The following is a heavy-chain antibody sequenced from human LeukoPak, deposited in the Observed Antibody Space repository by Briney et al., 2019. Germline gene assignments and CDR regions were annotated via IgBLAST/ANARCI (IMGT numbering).Heavy chain of an antibody. CDR1: GYTFTGYY. D-gene: IGHD6-13*01. CDR2: MNPNSGNA. J-gene: IGHJ3*02. Sequence: GASVKVSCKASGYTFTGYYMHWVRQAPGQGLEWMGWMNPNSGNAGYAQKFQGRVTMTRNTSISTAYMELSSLRSEDTAVYYCARGVRGYSSSWYDLTVGAFDIWGQGTMVTVSS. V-gene: IGHV1-8*02. CDR3: ARGVRGYSSSWYDLTVGAFDI.